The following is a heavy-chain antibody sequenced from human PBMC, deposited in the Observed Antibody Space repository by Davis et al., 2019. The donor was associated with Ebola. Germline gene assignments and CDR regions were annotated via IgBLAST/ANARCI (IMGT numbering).Heavy chain of an antibody. CDR1: GFTFSTYW. CDR2: IKQDGSEK. V-gene: IGHV3-7*03. CDR3: ASRGFPKAFDI. Sequence: GESLKISCAASGFTFSTYWMSWVRQAPGKGLEWVANIKQDGSEKYYVDSVKGRFTISRDNAKNSLYLQMNSLRAEDTAVYYCASRGFPKAFDIWGQGTTVTVSS. J-gene: IGHJ3*02.